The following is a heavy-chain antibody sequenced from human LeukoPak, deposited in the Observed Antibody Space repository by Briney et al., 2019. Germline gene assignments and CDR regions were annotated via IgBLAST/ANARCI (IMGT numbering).Heavy chain of an antibody. CDR1: GYSFTSYW. CDR3: ARQTGYGGYAVDY. J-gene: IGHJ4*02. D-gene: IGHD5-12*01. Sequence: GESLKIYCKVSGYSFTSYWIGWVRQMPGKGLEWMGFIYSGDSDTRYSPSFQGQVTISADKSISTAYLQWSSLKASDTAMYYCARQTGYGGYAVDYWGQGTLVTVSS. V-gene: IGHV5-51*01. CDR2: IYSGDSDT.